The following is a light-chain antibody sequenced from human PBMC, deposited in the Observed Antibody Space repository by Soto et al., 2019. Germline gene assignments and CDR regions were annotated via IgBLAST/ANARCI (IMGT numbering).Light chain of an antibody. Sequence: EIVLTQSPGTLALSPGEGATLSCRASQSVSKYLAWYQQKPGQAPRLLIYGASSRATGIPDSFSGSGSGTIFTLIISSLVLDDLAVYYFKQYGGSPKTCGQGTRVDIK. V-gene: IGKV3-20*01. CDR2: GAS. CDR3: KQYGGSPKT. CDR1: QSVSKY. J-gene: IGKJ1*01.